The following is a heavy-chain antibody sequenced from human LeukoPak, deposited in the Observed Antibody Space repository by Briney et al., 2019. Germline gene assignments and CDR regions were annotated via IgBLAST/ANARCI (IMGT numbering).Heavy chain of an antibody. CDR1: GYTFTGYY. CDR3: ARGVTGSGILHY. D-gene: IGHD3-10*01. J-gene: IGHJ4*02. Sequence: ASVKVSCKASGYTFTGYYMHWVRQAPGQGLEWMGEIIPIFGPTQYAQKFQGRVTTTADESTRTAYMDLSSLTSDDTAVYYCARGVTGSGILHYWGQGTLVTVSS. V-gene: IGHV1-69*13. CDR2: IIPIFGPT.